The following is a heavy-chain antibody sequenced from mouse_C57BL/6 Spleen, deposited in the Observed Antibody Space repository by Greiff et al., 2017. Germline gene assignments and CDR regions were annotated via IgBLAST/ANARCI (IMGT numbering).Heavy chain of an antibody. J-gene: IGHJ2*01. Sequence: DVMLVESGGGLVKPGGSLKLSCAASGFTFSSYAMSWVRQTPEKRLEWVATISDGGSYTYYPDNVKGRFTISRDNAKNNLYLQMSHLKSEDTAMYYCAREGLPNYFDYWGQGTTLTVSS. CDR2: ISDGGSYT. CDR3: AREGLPNYFDY. D-gene: IGHD2-2*01. CDR1: GFTFSSYA. V-gene: IGHV5-4*01.